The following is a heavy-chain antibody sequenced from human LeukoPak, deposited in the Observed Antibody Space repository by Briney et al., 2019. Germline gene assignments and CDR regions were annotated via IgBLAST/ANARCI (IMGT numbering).Heavy chain of an antibody. J-gene: IGHJ3*02. Sequence: GASVKVSCKASGYSFSSYGVTWVRQAPGQGLEWMGWISAYNGNTNYAQKVQGRVTLTTDTSTSTAYMELRSLRSDDTAVYYCAVGNTYGEGAFDIWGQGTMVTVFS. CDR3: AVGNTYGEGAFDI. CDR2: ISAYNGNT. CDR1: GYSFSSYG. V-gene: IGHV1-18*01. D-gene: IGHD5-18*01.